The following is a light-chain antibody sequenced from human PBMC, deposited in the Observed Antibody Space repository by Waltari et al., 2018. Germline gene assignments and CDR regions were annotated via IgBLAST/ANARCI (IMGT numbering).Light chain of an antibody. V-gene: IGLV2-14*03. Sequence: QSALTQPASVSGSPGQSITISCTGTSSDVGSYNYVSWYQQHPGKAPTLMIYDVSYRPSGVSSRFSGSKSGNTAALTISGLQAEDEADYYCSSYITTNTLELFGGGTSLTVL. J-gene: IGLJ2*01. CDR2: DVS. CDR3: SSYITTNTLEL. CDR1: SSDVGSYNY.